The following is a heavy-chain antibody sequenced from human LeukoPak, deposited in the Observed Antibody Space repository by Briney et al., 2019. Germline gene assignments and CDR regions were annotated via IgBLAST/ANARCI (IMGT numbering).Heavy chain of an antibody. D-gene: IGHD2-15*01. Sequence: GGSLRLSCAASGFPFSGSGMHWVRQAPGKGLEWVAVIWYDGSHQYYADSVKGRFTISRDNSKNTLDLQMNSLRVEDTAVYFCAKDKDTPATAQPQRGYFESWGQGTLVTVSS. CDR1: GFPFSGSG. J-gene: IGHJ4*02. CDR3: AKDKDTPATAQPQRGYFES. CDR2: IWYDGSHQ. V-gene: IGHV3-33*06.